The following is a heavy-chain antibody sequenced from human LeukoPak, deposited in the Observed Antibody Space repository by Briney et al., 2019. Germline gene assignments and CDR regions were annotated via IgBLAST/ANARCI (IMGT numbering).Heavy chain of an antibody. Sequence: SETLSLTCTVSSVSISSYYWNWIRQPPGKGLEWIGYIYYSGSTNYNPSLKSRVTISVDTSKNQFSLRLSSVTAADTAMYYCASQTGTGYWGQGTLVTVSS. CDR3: ASQTGTGY. CDR2: IYYSGST. D-gene: IGHD1-7*01. J-gene: IGHJ4*02. CDR1: SVSISSYY. V-gene: IGHV4-59*01.